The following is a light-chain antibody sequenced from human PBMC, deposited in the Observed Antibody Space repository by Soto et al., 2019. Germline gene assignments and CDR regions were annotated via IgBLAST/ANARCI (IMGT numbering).Light chain of an antibody. CDR2: EVS. Sequence: QSALTQPASVSGSPGQSITISCTGTSSDVGGYNYVSWYQQHPGKAPKFMIYEVSNRPSGVSNRFSGSKSGNTASLTISGLQAEDEADYYCSSYTGSSTLYVFGTGTKVTVL. V-gene: IGLV2-14*01. CDR3: SSYTGSSTLYV. J-gene: IGLJ1*01. CDR1: SSDVGGYNY.